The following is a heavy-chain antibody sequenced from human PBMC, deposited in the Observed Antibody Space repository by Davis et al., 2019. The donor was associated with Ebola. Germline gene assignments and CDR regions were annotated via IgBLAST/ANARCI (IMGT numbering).Heavy chain of an antibody. CDR1: GGSFSGHY. V-gene: IGHV4-34*01. Sequence: SQTLSLTCGVYGGSFSGHYWGWIRQTPGKGLEWIASIYYSVSTHYNASLKSRVTISVDTSTNQFSLKVTSVTAADTAVYYCARNHSGIPFDLWGQGSLVTVSS. CDR3: ARNHSGIPFDL. D-gene: IGHD3-10*01. CDR2: IYYSVST. J-gene: IGHJ5*02.